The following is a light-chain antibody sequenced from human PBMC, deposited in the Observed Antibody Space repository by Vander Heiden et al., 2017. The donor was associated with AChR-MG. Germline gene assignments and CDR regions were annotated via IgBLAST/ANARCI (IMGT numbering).Light chain of an antibody. Sequence: EIVLTQSPATLPLSPGETATLSRRASQSVLTFLAWYQHKPGQPPRLLISDASNRATGIPARFSGSASGTDFTLTISILDPEDFAVYYCQQRDNWPRTFGQGTRVEIK. CDR2: DAS. J-gene: IGKJ1*01. CDR3: QQRDNWPRT. V-gene: IGKV3-11*01. CDR1: QSVLTF.